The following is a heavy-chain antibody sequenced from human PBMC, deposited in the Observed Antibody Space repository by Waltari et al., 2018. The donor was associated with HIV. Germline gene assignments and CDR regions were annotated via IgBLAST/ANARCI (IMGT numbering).Heavy chain of an antibody. CDR2: FDPEDGET. CDR1: GYTLTELS. J-gene: IGHJ6*02. Sequence: QVQLVQSGAEVKKPGASVKVSCKVSGYTLTELSMHWLRQAPGKGLEWMGGFDPEDGETIYAQKFQGRVTMTEDTSTDTAYMELSSLRSEDTAVYYCATASRRDRRAVSYYYYGMDVWGQGTTVTVSS. D-gene: IGHD2-15*01. V-gene: IGHV1-24*01. CDR3: ATASRRDRRAVSYYYYGMDV.